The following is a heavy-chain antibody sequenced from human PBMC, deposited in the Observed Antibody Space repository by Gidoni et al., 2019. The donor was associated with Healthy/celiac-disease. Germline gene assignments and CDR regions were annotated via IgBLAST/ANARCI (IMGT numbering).Heavy chain of an antibody. Sequence: QVQLQESGPGLVKPSETLSLTCTVSGGSISSYYWSWIRQPAGKGLEWIGRIYTSGSTNYNPSLKSRVTMSVDTSKNQFSLKLSSVTAADTAVYYCARDRDFETYYYYMDVWGKGTTVTVSS. CDR1: GGSISSYY. CDR2: IYTSGST. J-gene: IGHJ6*03. V-gene: IGHV4-4*07. D-gene: IGHD3-9*01. CDR3: ARDRDFETYYYYMDV.